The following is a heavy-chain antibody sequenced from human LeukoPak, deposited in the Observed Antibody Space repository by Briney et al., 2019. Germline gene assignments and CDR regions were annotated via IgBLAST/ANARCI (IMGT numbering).Heavy chain of an antibody. CDR1: GFTFSSYW. V-gene: IGHV3-7*01. Sequence: GGSLRLSCAASGFTFSSYWMSWVRQAPGKGLEWVANIKQDGSEKYYVDSVKGRFTISRDNAKNSLYLQMNSLRAEDTAVYYCARARRGSSWYEGSGYWGQGTLVTVSS. J-gene: IGHJ4*02. CDR3: ARARRGSSWYEGSGY. CDR2: IKQDGSEK. D-gene: IGHD6-13*01.